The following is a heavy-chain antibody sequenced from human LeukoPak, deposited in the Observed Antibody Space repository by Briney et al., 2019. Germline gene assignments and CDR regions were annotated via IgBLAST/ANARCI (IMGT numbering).Heavy chain of an antibody. Sequence: ASETLSLTCAVYGGSFSGYYWSWIRQPPGKGLEWIGEINHSGSTNYNPSLKSRVTISVDTSKNQFSLKLSSVTAADTAVYYCAKSNGYGLVDIWGQGTMVTVSS. CDR2: INHSGST. CDR1: GGSFSGYY. J-gene: IGHJ3*02. CDR3: AKSNGYGLVDI. D-gene: IGHD3-10*01. V-gene: IGHV4-34*01.